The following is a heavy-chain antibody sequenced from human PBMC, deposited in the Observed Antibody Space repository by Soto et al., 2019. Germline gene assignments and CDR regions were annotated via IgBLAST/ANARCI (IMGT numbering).Heavy chain of an antibody. Sequence: GGSLRLSCAASGFTFSSYAMSWVRQAPGKGLEWVSAISGSGGSTYYADSVKGRFTISRDNSKNTLYLQMNSLRAEDTAVYYCAKKLSDCSSTSCYSYFDYRGQGTLVTVSS. CDR3: AKKLSDCSSTSCYSYFDY. CDR1: GFTFSSYA. V-gene: IGHV3-23*01. D-gene: IGHD2-2*01. J-gene: IGHJ4*02. CDR2: ISGSGGST.